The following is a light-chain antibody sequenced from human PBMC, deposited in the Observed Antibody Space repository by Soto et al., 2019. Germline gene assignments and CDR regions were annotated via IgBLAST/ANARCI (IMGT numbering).Light chain of an antibody. CDR3: CSYAGSYTL. Sequence: ALTKPRSVSGSPGQSVTISCTGTSSDVGGYNYVSWYQQHPGKAPKLMIYDVSKRPSGVPDRFSGSKSGNTASLTISGLQAEDEADYYCCSYAGSYTLFGGGTKLTVL. CDR2: DVS. J-gene: IGLJ2*01. CDR1: SSDVGGYNY. V-gene: IGLV2-11*01.